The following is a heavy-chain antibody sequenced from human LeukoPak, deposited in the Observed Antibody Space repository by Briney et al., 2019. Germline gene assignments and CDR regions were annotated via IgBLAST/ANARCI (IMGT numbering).Heavy chain of an antibody. CDR1: GGSFSGYY. Sequence: SETLSLTCAVYGGSFSGYYWSWIRQPPGKGLEWIREINHSGSTNYNPSLKSRVTISVDTSKNQFSLKLSSVTAADTAVYYCARGRYSSGWPFDYWGQGTLVTVSS. V-gene: IGHV4-34*01. CDR3: ARGRYSSGWPFDY. CDR2: INHSGST. D-gene: IGHD6-19*01. J-gene: IGHJ4*02.